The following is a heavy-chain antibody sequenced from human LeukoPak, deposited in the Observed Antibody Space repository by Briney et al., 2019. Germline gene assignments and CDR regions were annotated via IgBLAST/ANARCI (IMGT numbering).Heavy chain of an antibody. J-gene: IGHJ4*02. Sequence: GASVEVSCKASGYTFTSHYMHWVRQAPGQGLEWMGIINPSGGSTSYTQKFQGRVTMTRDTSTTTVYMELSNLRSQDTAVYYCARHKEVGDYYYFDYWGQGTLVTVSS. D-gene: IGHD2/OR15-2a*01. CDR2: INPSGGST. V-gene: IGHV1-46*01. CDR1: GYTFTSHY. CDR3: ARHKEVGDYYYFDY.